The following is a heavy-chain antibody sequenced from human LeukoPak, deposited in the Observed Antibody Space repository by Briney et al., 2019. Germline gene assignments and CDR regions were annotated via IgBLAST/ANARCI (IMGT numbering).Heavy chain of an antibody. J-gene: IGHJ5*02. CDR3: ASMSWDSSGRFDP. Sequence: SETLSLTCAVSGYSISSGYYWGWIRQPPGKGLEWIGSIYHSGSTYYNPSLKSRVTISVDTSKNQFSLKLSSVTAADTAVYYCASMSWDSSGRFDPWGQGTLVTVSP. CDR1: GYSISSGYY. CDR2: IYHSGST. D-gene: IGHD6-19*01. V-gene: IGHV4-38-2*01.